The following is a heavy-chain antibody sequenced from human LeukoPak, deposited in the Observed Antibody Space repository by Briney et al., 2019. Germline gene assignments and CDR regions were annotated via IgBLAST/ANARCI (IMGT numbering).Heavy chain of an antibody. J-gene: IGHJ4*02. V-gene: IGHV3-7*01. CDR1: GFTFSSYW. CDR3: ARELSSGWYYIDY. D-gene: IGHD6-19*01. CDR2: IKHDGSEK. Sequence: QPGGSLRLSCAASGFTFSSYWMTWVRQAPGKGLEWVASIKHDGSEKYYVDSVKGRFTISRDNAKNSLYLQMNSLRAEDTAVHNCARELSSGWYYIDYWGQGTLVTVSS.